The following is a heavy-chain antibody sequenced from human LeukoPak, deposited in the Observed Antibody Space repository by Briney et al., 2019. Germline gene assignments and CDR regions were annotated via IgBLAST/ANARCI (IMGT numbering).Heavy chain of an antibody. Sequence: GASVEVSCKASGYTFTSYAMHWVRQAPGQRLEWMGWINAGNGNTKYSQKFQGRVTITRDTSASTAYMELSSLRSEDTAVYYCARLEWDPARLRRYGMDVWGQGTTVTVSS. CDR3: ARLEWDPARLRRYGMDV. V-gene: IGHV1-3*01. CDR1: GYTFTSYA. J-gene: IGHJ6*02. CDR2: INAGNGNT. D-gene: IGHD3-3*01.